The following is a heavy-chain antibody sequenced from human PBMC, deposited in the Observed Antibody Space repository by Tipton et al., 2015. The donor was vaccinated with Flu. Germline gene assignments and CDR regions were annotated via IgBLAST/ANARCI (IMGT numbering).Heavy chain of an antibody. CDR3: ARDQQWLVDYYGMDV. J-gene: IGHJ6*02. CDR1: GFTFSSYW. CDR2: IKQDGSEK. Sequence: SLRLSCAASGFTFSSYWMSWVRQAPGKGLEWAANIKQDGSEKYYVDSVKGRFTISRDNAKNSLYLQMNSLRAEDTAVYYCARDQQWLVDYYGMDVWGQGTTVTVSS. D-gene: IGHD6-19*01. V-gene: IGHV3-7*01.